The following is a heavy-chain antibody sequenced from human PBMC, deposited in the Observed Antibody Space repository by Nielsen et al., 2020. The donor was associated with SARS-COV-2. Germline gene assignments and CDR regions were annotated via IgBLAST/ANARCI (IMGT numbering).Heavy chain of an antibody. D-gene: IGHD3-16*01. CDR3: ARDLGGYFDL. Sequence: GESLKISCAASGFTFSSYAMHWVRQAPGKGLEWVAVIWYDGSSKYYADSVKGRFTISRDNSKNTLYLQMNRLRAEDTAVYYCARDLGGYFDLWGRGTLVTVSS. V-gene: IGHV3-30*19. CDR1: GFTFSSYA. CDR2: IWYDGSSK. J-gene: IGHJ2*01.